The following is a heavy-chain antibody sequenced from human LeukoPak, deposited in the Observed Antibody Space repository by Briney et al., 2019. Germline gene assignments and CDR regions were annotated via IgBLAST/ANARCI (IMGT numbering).Heavy chain of an antibody. CDR3: AKDPYSNYDYYYYGMDV. Sequence: GGSLRLSCAASGFTFSSYAMSWVRQAPGKGLEWVSAISGSGGSTYYADSVKGRFTISRDNSKNTLYLQMNGLRAEDTAVYYCAKDPYSNYDYYYYGMDVWGKGTTVTVSS. CDR2: ISGSGGST. CDR1: GFTFSSYA. V-gene: IGHV3-23*01. D-gene: IGHD4-11*01. J-gene: IGHJ6*04.